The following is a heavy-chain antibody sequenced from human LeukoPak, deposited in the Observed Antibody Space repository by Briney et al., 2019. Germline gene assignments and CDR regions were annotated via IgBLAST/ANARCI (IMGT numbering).Heavy chain of an antibody. CDR2: ISGSGGST. Sequence: GGSLRLSCAASGFTFSSYAMSWDRQAPGKGLEWVSAISGSGGSTYYADSVRGRFTISRDSSKDTLYLQVSSLRAEDTAVYYCAKGVYSTSWWSVDYWGQGTLVTVSS. V-gene: IGHV3-23*01. D-gene: IGHD2-2*01. CDR1: GFTFSSYA. J-gene: IGHJ4*02. CDR3: AKGVYSTSWWSVDY.